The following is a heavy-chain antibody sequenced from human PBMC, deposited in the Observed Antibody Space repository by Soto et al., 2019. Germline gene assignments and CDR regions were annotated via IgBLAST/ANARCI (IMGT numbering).Heavy chain of an antibody. Sequence: QLQLQESGSRLVKPSQTLSLTCAVSGGSISSGGYSWTWIRQPPGKGLEWIGYISHTGGTYYNPSLKSRVAISVDRSKYQFSLKLNSVTAADTAVYYCARLNGDPDYWGQGILVTVSS. CDR2: ISHTGGT. J-gene: IGHJ4*02. D-gene: IGHD7-27*01. CDR3: ARLNGDPDY. V-gene: IGHV4-30-2*01. CDR1: GGSISSGGYS.